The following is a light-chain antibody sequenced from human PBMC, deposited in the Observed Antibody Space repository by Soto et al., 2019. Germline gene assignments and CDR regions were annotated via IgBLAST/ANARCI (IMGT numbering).Light chain of an antibody. CDR1: QSVSSN. Sequence: EIVMTHPPSTLSVSPGERATLYCRASQSVSSNLAWYQQKSGQAPRLLIYGTSTRATGIPARFSGSGSGTEFALTISSLQSEDFAVYYCKQYKNWPQTFGQGTKVDIK. V-gene: IGKV3-15*01. CDR2: GTS. CDR3: KQYKNWPQT. J-gene: IGKJ1*01.